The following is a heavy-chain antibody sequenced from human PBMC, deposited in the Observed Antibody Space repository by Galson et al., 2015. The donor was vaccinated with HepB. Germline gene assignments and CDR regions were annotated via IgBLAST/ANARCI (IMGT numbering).Heavy chain of an antibody. Sequence: SLRLSCAASGFTFSSYWMSWVRQAPGKGLEWVANIKQDGSEKYYVDSVKGRFTISRDNAKNSLYLQMNSLRAEDTAVYYCARDRGLYAILTGYHDAFDIWGQGTIVTVSS. V-gene: IGHV3-7*01. CDR1: GFTFSSYW. J-gene: IGHJ3*02. CDR2: IKQDGSEK. D-gene: IGHD3-9*01. CDR3: ARDRGLYAILTGYHDAFDI.